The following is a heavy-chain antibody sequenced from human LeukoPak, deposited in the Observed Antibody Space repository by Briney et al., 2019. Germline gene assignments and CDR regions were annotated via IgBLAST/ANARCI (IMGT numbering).Heavy chain of an antibody. Sequence: GGSLRLSCAVSGFTFDDHAMHWVRHAPGKGLEWVSGISWNGGGIVYADSVKGRFTISRDNAKNSLYLQMNSLRPEDTALYYCARALTMIVVVSPFDYWGQGTLVTVSS. CDR3: ARALTMIVVVSPFDY. D-gene: IGHD3-22*01. CDR1: GFTFDDHA. V-gene: IGHV3-9*01. J-gene: IGHJ4*02. CDR2: ISWNGGGI.